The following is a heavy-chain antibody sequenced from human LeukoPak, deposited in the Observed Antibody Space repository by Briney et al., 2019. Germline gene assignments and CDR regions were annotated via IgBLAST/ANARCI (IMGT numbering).Heavy chain of an antibody. CDR3: ARDPIGSRWPYYFDY. CDR1: EYTFTGYY. J-gene: IGHJ4*02. V-gene: IGHV1-2*06. Sequence: ASVKVSCKASEYTFTGYYMHWVRQAPGQGLEWMGRINPNNGGTNYAQKFQGRVTITRDTSASTAYMELSSLRSEDTAVYYCARDPIGSRWPYYFDYWGQGTLVTVSS. D-gene: IGHD6-13*01. CDR2: INPNNGGT.